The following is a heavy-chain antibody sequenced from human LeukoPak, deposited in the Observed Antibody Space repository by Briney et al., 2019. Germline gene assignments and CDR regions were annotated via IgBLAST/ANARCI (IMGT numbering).Heavy chain of an antibody. Sequence: GGSLRLSCAASGFTFSSYAMHWVRQAPGKGLEWVAVISYDGSNKYYADFVKGRFTISRDNSKNTLYLQMNSLRAEDTAVYYCARGGIAAAPYANWFDPWGQGTLVTVSS. V-gene: IGHV3-30*04. CDR3: ARGGIAAAPYANWFDP. J-gene: IGHJ5*02. CDR1: GFTFSSYA. CDR2: ISYDGSNK. D-gene: IGHD6-13*01.